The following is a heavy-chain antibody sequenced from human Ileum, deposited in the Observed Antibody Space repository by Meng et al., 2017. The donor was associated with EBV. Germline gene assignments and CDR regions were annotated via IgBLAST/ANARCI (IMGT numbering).Heavy chain of an antibody. CDR3: ARGRRNEPLFDY. V-gene: IGHV1-69*13. CDR2: LIAVFDKT. Sequence: QAPVVQSGAEVKNPGASVKVACKTSGGSFSTHTFSWVRQAPGQGLEWTGGLIAVFDKTKAAPRFQDRVTFTADESTSTAYMELSSLTFDDTAVYFCARGRRNEPLFDYWGQGTLVTVSS. J-gene: IGHJ4*02. CDR1: GGSFSTHT. D-gene: IGHD1-14*01.